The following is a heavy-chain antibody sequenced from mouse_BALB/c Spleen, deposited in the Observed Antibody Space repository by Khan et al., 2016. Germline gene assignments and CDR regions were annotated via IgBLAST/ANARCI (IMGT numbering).Heavy chain of an antibody. V-gene: IGHV1-20*02. J-gene: IGHJ4*01. CDR1: GYSFIGYF. CDR3: ARDYGSPRGAMDY. Sequence: VQLQQSGPELVKPGASVKISCKASGYSFIGYFMNWVMQSHGKSLEWIGRINPYNGDTFYNQKFKGKATFTVDKSSSTAHMELRSLASEDSAVDYCARDYGSPRGAMDYWGQGTSVTVSS. CDR2: INPYNGDT. D-gene: IGHD1-1*01.